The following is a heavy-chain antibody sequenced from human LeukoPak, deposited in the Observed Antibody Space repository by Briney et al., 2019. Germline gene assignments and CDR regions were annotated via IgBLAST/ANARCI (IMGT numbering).Heavy chain of an antibody. D-gene: IGHD2-2*01. J-gene: IGHJ6*02. Sequence: PGGSLRLSCAASGFTFSSYSMNWVRQAPGKGLEWVSSISSSSSYIYYADSVKGRFTISRDNAKNSLYLQMNSLRAEDTAVYYCARDWCSSTSCYVGSYYYYGMDVWGQGTTVTVSS. V-gene: IGHV3-21*01. CDR2: ISSSSSYI. CDR3: ARDWCSSTSCYVGSYYYYGMDV. CDR1: GFTFSSYS.